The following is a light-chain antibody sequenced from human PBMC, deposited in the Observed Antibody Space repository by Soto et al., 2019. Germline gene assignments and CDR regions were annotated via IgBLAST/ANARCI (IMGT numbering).Light chain of an antibody. CDR2: GAS. Sequence: EIVLTQSPGTLSLYPGERATLSCRASQSVSSSYLAWYQQKPGQAPRLLIYGASSRATGIPDRFSGSGSGTDFTLTISRLEPEDFAVYYCEQYGSSSWTFGQGTKVEIK. V-gene: IGKV3-20*01. CDR3: EQYGSSSWT. CDR1: QSVSSSY. J-gene: IGKJ1*01.